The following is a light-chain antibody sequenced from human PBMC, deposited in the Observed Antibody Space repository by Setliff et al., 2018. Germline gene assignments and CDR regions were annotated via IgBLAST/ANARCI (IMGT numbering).Light chain of an antibody. Sequence: PGQSVTISCTGTSSDVGGYNYVSWYQQHPGKAPKLMIYDVSKRPSGVPDRFSGSKSGNTASLTISGLQAEDEADYYCCSYAGSYTSFDVFGTGTKVTVL. J-gene: IGLJ1*01. CDR1: SSDVGGYNY. CDR3: CSYAGSYTSFDV. CDR2: DVS. V-gene: IGLV2-11*01.